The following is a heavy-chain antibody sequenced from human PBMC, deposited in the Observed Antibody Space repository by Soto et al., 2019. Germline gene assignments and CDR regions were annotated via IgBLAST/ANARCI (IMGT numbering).Heavy chain of an antibody. J-gene: IGHJ5*02. Sequence: QVQLQESGPGLVKPSQTLSLTCTVSGGSISSGGYYWSWIRQHPGNGLEWIGYIYYSGSTYYNPSLKSRVTISVDTSKNQFSLKLSSVTAADTAVYYCARVNSSRMVITENWFDPWGQGTLVTVSS. V-gene: IGHV4-31*03. CDR2: IYYSGST. CDR1: GGSISSGGYY. D-gene: IGHD3-22*01. CDR3: ARVNSSRMVITENWFDP.